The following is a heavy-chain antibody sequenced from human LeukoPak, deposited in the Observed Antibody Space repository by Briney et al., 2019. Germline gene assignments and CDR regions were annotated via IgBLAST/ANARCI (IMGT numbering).Heavy chain of an antibody. J-gene: IGHJ5*02. V-gene: IGHV3-7*01. CDR1: GFTFSSYW. CDR2: IKQDGSEK. D-gene: IGHD2-2*01. Sequence: GSLRLSCAASGFTFSSYWMSWVRQAPGKGLEWVANIKQDGSEKYYVDSVKGRFTISRDNAKNSLYLQMSSLRAENTAVYYCARDDCSSISCYHNWFDPWGQGTLVTVSS. CDR3: ARDDCSSISCYHNWFDP.